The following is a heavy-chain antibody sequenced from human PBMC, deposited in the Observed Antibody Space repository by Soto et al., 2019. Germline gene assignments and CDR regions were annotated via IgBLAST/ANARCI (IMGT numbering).Heavy chain of an antibody. J-gene: IGHJ4*02. CDR1: GFTFSSYG. Sequence: GGSLRLSCAASGFTFSSYGMHWVRQAPGKGLEWVAVIWHDGSNKYYADSVKGRFTISRDNSKNTLYLQMNRLRAEDTAVYYCAREARPQLTFDYWGQGTLLNDSS. CDR3: AREARPQLTFDY. CDR2: IWHDGSNK. D-gene: IGHD5-18*01. V-gene: IGHV3-33*01.